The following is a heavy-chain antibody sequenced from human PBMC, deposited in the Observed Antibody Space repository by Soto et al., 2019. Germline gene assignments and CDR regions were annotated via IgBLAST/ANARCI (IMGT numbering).Heavy chain of an antibody. J-gene: IGHJ4*02. D-gene: IGHD3-10*01. CDR3: ARTDYDSGTFDS. V-gene: IGHV5-51*03. CDR2: IYPGDSDV. CDR1: AYSFSSSW. Sequence: EVQLVQSGAEVKKPGQSLKISCKASAYSFSSSWINWVREMPGKGLEWMGTIYPGDSDVRYSPSFQGQVTISVDKSISIVYLQWSSLKASDTAIYYCARTDYDSGTFDSWGQGTLVTVSS.